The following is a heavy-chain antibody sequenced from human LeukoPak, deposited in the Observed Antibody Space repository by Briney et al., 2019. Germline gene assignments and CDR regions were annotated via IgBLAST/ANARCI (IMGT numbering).Heavy chain of an antibody. Sequence: QPGGSLRLSCAASGFTFSSYAMSWVRQAPGKGLEWVSAISGSGGSTYYADSVKGRFTISRDNSKNTLYLQMNSLRAEDTAVYYCANAVRDSDWYYFDYWGQGTLVTVSS. J-gene: IGHJ4*02. CDR2: ISGSGGST. V-gene: IGHV3-23*01. CDR3: ANAVRDSDWYYFDY. D-gene: IGHD3-9*01. CDR1: GFTFSSYA.